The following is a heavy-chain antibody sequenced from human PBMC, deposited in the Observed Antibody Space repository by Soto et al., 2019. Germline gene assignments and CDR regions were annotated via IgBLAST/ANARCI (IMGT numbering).Heavy chain of an antibody. D-gene: IGHD2-2*01. J-gene: IGHJ4*02. V-gene: IGHV1-2*02. CDR1: GYTFTGNY. Sequence: QVQLVQSGAEVKKPGASVKVSCKASGYTFTGNYMHWVRQAPGQGLEWMGLINPTSGGTNYAQKFQGRVTMTWDTSISTAYMELSGLRSDDTATYYCARGYCSSIGCSHYFDYWGQGTLVTVSS. CDR3: ARGYCSSIGCSHYFDY. CDR2: INPTSGGT.